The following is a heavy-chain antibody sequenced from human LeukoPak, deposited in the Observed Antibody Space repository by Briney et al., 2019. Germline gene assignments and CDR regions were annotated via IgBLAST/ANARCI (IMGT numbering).Heavy chain of an antibody. CDR2: INAGNGNT. V-gene: IGHV1-3*01. D-gene: IGHD3-3*01. Sequence: ASVKVSCKASGYTFTSYAMHWVRQAPGQRLEWMGWINAGNGNTKYSQKFQGRVTITRDTSTSTAYMELRSLRSDDTAVYYCARVQGYYDFWSGYYEVGRFDYWGQGTLVTVSS. J-gene: IGHJ4*02. CDR3: ARVQGYYDFWSGYYEVGRFDY. CDR1: GYTFTSYA.